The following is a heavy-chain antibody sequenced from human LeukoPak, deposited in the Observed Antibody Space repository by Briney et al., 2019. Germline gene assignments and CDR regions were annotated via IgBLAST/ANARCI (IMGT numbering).Heavy chain of an antibody. D-gene: IGHD1-26*01. CDR3: ARGGSYLSAFDI. J-gene: IGHJ3*02. V-gene: IGHV3-53*01. Sequence: GGSLRLSCAASGFTVSSNYMSWVRQAPGKGLEWVSIIYGGGSVFYYDSVKGRFTISRNNSKNTLYLQMNSLRGEDTAVYYCARGGSYLSAFDIWGQGTMVTVSS. CDR1: GFTVSSNY. CDR2: IYGGGSV.